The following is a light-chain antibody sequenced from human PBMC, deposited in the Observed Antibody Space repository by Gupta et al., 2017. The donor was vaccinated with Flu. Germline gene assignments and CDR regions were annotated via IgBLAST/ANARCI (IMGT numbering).Light chain of an antibody. J-gene: IGLJ2*01. CDR3: GTGDSSRSAVV. V-gene: IGLV1-51*01. CDR2: DNN. Sequence: KITSSCSGSSSNIGNNYVSWYQQRPATAPKLLIYDNNKRPSGIPDRFSGSKSGTSATLGITGLQTGDEADYYCGTGDSSRSAVVFGGGTKLTVL. CDR1: SSNIGNNY.